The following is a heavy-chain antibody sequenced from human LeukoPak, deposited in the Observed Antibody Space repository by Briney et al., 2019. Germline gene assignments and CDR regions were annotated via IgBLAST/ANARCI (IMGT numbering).Heavy chain of an antibody. Sequence: ASVTVSCKASGYTFSAFHIHWVRLAPGQGPEWMGWVNPNSGDTNYTQKFRGRVTMTRDTSINTAYMELSSLRSDDTAVYYCARSNYYGSQSEYWGQGTLVAVSP. D-gene: IGHD3-10*01. V-gene: IGHV1-2*02. CDR2: VNPNSGDT. CDR1: GYTFSAFH. J-gene: IGHJ4*02. CDR3: ARSNYYGSQSEY.